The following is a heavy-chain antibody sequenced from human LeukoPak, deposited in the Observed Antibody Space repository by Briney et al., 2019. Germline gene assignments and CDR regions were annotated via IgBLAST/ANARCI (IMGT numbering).Heavy chain of an antibody. V-gene: IGHV3-7*01. CDR1: GFTFSSYW. CDR2: INQDGSEK. Sequence: GGSLRLSCAASGFTFSSYWMNWVRQAPGKGLEWVANINQDGSEKYYVDSVKGRFTISRDNGKNSLYLQLNSLRAEDTAVYYCAREGPGEYFDYWGQGTLVTISS. D-gene: IGHD3-10*01. J-gene: IGHJ4*02. CDR3: AREGPGEYFDY.